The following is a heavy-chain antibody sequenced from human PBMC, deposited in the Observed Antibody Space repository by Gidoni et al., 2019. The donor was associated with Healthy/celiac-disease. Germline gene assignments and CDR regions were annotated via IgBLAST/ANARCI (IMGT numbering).Heavy chain of an antibody. D-gene: IGHD3-3*01. CDR1: GGSFSGYY. CDR2: INHSGST. CDR3: ARGPFGPRSGFWSGYYNSYYGMDV. J-gene: IGHJ6*02. Sequence: QVQLQQWGAGLLTPSETLSLTCAVYGGSFSGYYWSWIRQPPGKGLEWSGEINHSGSTNYNPSLESRVTISVDTSKNQFSLKLSSVTAADTAVYYCARGPFGPRSGFWSGYYNSYYGMDVWGQGTTVTVSS. V-gene: IGHV4-34*01.